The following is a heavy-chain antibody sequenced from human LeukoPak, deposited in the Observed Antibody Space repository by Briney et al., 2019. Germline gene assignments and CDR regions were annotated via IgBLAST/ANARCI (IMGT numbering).Heavy chain of an antibody. Sequence: GGSLRLSCAASGFTFSSYGIHWVRQAPGKGLEWVAVVWYDGSEKYYADSVKGRFTISRDNSKNTLYLQMNSLRAEDTAVYYCAKNLYGDYYFDYWGQGTLVTVSS. CDR3: AKNLYGDYYFDY. V-gene: IGHV3-33*06. CDR2: VWYDGSEK. J-gene: IGHJ4*02. CDR1: GFTFSSYG. D-gene: IGHD4-17*01.